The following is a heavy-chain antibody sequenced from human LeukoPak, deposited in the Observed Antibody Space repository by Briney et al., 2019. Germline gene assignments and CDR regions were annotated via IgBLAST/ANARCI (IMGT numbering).Heavy chain of an antibody. D-gene: IGHD1-1*01. CDR1: GFTFSSYS. CDR3: ARARNEDY. V-gene: IGHV3-48*01. Sequence: GGSLRLPCAASGFTFSSYSMNWVRQAPGKGLEWVSYISSGSSTIYYADSVKGRFTISRANAKNSLYLQMNSLRAEDTAVYYCARARNEDYWGQGTLVTVSS. J-gene: IGHJ4*02. CDR2: ISSGSSTI.